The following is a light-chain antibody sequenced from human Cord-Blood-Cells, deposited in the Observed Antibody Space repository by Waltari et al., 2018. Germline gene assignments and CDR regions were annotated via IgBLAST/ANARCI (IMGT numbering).Light chain of an antibody. V-gene: IGKV3-20*01. Sequence: EIVLTQSPGTLSLSPGERVTLSCRASQSVSSSYLAWYQQKPGQAPRLLIYGASSRATGSPDRFSGSGSGTDFTRTSSRLEPEDCAVYYCQQYGSSPPTFGPGTKVDIK. CDR3: QQYGSSPPT. J-gene: IGKJ3*01. CDR1: QSVSSSY. CDR2: GAS.